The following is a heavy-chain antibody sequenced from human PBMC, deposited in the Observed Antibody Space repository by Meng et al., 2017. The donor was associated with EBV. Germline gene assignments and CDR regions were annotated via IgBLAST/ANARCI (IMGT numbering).Heavy chain of an antibody. CDR3: ARVSFYDYWSGYSFNWFDP. D-gene: IGHD3-3*01. Sequence: QLQLYQSGPGLVKPSXTLSLTCTXAGYSISSRSYYWGWIRQSPGKGLEWIGNVYYSGNSYYNPSLKSRVTISVDTSKNQFYLKLISVTAADTAVYFCARVSFYDYWSGYSFNWFDPWGQGTLVTVSS. CDR1: GYSISSRSYY. J-gene: IGHJ5*02. V-gene: IGHV4-39*01. CDR2: VYYSGNS.